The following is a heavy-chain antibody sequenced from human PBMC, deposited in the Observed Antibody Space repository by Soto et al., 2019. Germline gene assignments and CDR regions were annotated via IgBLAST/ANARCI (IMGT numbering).Heavy chain of an antibody. CDR2: ISYDGSNK. D-gene: IGHD1-26*01. Sequence: QVQLVESGGGVVQPGRSLRLSCAASGFTFSSYAMHWVRQAPGKGLEWVAVISYDGSNKYYADSVKGRFTISRDNSKNTLYLQMNSLRAEDTAVYYCAREDGSYGLDYFDYWGQGTLVTVSS. CDR1: GFTFSSYA. V-gene: IGHV3-30-3*01. CDR3: AREDGSYGLDYFDY. J-gene: IGHJ4*02.